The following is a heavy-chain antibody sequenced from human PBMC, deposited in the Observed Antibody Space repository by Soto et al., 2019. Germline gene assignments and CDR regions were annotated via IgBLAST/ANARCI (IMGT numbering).Heavy chain of an antibody. V-gene: IGHV1-69*13. J-gene: IGHJ3*02. CDR2: IIPIFGTA. CDR1: GGTFSSYA. Sequence: GASVKVSCKASGGTFSSYAMSWVRQAPGQGLEWMGGIIPIFGTANYAQKFQGRVTITADESTSTAYMELSSLRSEDTAVYYCARGESKYYYDSSGYQPGTFDIWGQGTMLTVSS. CDR3: ARGESKYYYDSSGYQPGTFDI. D-gene: IGHD3-22*01.